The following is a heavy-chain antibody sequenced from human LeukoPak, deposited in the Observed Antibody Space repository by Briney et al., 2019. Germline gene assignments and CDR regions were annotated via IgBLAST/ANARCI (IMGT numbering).Heavy chain of an antibody. D-gene: IGHD3-22*01. Sequence: SETLSLTCTVSGGSISSYYWYWIRQPPGKGLEWIGYIYYSGSTNYNPSLKSRVTISVDTSKNQFSLKLSSVTAADTAVYYCARRDGSGYYGYYFDYWGQGTLVTVSS. CDR3: ARRDGSGYYGYYFDY. CDR1: GGSISSYY. CDR2: IYYSGST. V-gene: IGHV4-59*01. J-gene: IGHJ4*02.